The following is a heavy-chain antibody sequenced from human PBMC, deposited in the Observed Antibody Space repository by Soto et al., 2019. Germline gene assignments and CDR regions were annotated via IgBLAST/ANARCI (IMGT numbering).Heavy chain of an antibody. CDR2: IFYTGST. CDR3: ARRVQDNGVITQDNWIAP. Sequence: QVQLQESGPGLVRPSETLSLTCTVSGCSISSSSWNWIRQAPGKRLEGIGCIFYTGSTNFNPSLENRVAMSLATSKNQLSLRLRSVTAADTAVYYCARRVQDNGVITQDNWIAPWGQGTRVTVSS. CDR1: GCSISSSS. V-gene: IGHV4-59*08. D-gene: IGHD3-10*01. J-gene: IGHJ5*02.